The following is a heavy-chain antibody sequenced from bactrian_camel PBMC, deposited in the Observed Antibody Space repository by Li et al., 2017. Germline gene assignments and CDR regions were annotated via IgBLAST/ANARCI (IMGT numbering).Heavy chain of an antibody. CDR3: ATEVRFSGRCRFFRQSAFAY. V-gene: IGHV3S53*01. Sequence: HVQLVESGGGSVQTGGSLRLSCTVSNNTYSVRFMGWFRQVPGKEREGVASITASGVTAYADSVKGRFTISRDNAKNTLSLQMNSLKPEDTAMYYCATEVRFSGRCRFFRQSAFAYWGQGTQVTVS. CDR1: NNTYSVRF. J-gene: IGHJ4*01. D-gene: IGHD2*01. CDR2: ITASGVT.